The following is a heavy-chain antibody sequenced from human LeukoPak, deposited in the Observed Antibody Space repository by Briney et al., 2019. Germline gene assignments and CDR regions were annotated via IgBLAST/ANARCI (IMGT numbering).Heavy chain of an antibody. Sequence: GGSLRLSCAASGFTLSDDHMSWIRQAPGKGLEWGSYSSSIGSTIYYADSVKGRCAISRDNAKNSLYLQMKSLRAEDTAVYYCARVGYGDYVYRYYFDYWGQGTLVTVSS. CDR1: GFTLSDDH. D-gene: IGHD4-17*01. V-gene: IGHV3-11*04. CDR3: ARVGYGDYVYRYYFDY. CDR2: SSSIGSTI. J-gene: IGHJ4*02.